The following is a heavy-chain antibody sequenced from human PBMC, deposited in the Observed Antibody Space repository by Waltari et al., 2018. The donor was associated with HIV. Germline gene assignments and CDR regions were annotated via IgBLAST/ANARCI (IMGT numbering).Heavy chain of an antibody. CDR2: INSDASTT. V-gene: IGHV3-74*03. D-gene: IGHD6-13*01. CDR1: GFTLNRQM. CDR3: ARDIAPSGAMGWLDP. Sequence: EVQLVESGGGLVKPGGSLRLSCAVAGFTLNRQMMHWVRQAPGKGLMWFSRINSDASTTMYAGSVKGRFTISRDDAKNTLYLQMDSLRVDDTAVYYCARDIAPSGAMGWLDPWGQGTLVTVSS. J-gene: IGHJ5*02.